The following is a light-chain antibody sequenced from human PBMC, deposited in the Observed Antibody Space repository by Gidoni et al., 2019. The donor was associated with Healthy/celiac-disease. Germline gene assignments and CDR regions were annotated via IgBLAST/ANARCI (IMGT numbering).Light chain of an antibody. J-gene: IGLJ2*01. V-gene: IGLV2-14*03. Sequence: QSALTQPAAVSGSPGQSLTISCTGTSSDVGSYNYVSWYQQHPDKAPKRMIYDDSNRSSGVSNRFSGSKSGNTASLTISGLQAEDEADYYCSSYTSSSTPVVFGGGTKLTVL. CDR1: SSDVGSYNY. CDR3: SSYTSSSTPVV. CDR2: DDS.